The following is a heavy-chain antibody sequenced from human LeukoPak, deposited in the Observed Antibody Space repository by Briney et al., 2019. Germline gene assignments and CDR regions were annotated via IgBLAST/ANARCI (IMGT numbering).Heavy chain of an antibody. J-gene: IGHJ5*02. CDR2: IIPIFGTA. CDR1: GGTFSSYA. Sequence: SVKISCKASGGTFSSYAISWVRQAPGQGLEWMGGIIPIFGTANYAQKFQGRVTITTDESTSTAYMELSSLRSEDTALYYCAKGSSGYFVDLWGQGTLVTVSS. D-gene: IGHD3-22*01. V-gene: IGHV1-69*05. CDR3: AKGSSGYFVDL.